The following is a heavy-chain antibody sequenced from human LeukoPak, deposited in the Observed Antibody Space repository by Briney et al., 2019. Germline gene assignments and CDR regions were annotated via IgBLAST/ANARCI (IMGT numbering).Heavy chain of an antibody. CDR2: IYHSGST. CDR1: GGSISSGGYS. CDR3: ARAHSYYYDSSGYYWDY. Sequence: KPSQTLSLTCAVSGGSISSGGYSWSWIRQPPGKGLEWIGYIYHSGSTYYNPSLKSRVTISVDTSKNQFSLKLSSVTAADTAVYYCARAHSYYYDSSGYYWDYWGQGTLVTVSS. V-gene: IGHV4-30-2*01. D-gene: IGHD3-22*01. J-gene: IGHJ4*02.